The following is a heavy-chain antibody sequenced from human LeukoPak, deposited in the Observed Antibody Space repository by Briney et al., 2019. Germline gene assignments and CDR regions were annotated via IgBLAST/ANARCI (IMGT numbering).Heavy chain of an antibody. J-gene: IGHJ4*02. CDR2: ISAGSTYI. V-gene: IGHV3-21*01. Sequence: GGSLRLSCAASGFTFSSYSMNWVRQAPGKGLEWVSSISAGSTYILYAESVRGRFTISRDSAKNSLYLQMNTLRADDSAVYYCARFETTAVADTDYWGQGTLVTVSS. CDR3: ARFETTAVADTDY. CDR1: GFTFSSYS. D-gene: IGHD6-19*01.